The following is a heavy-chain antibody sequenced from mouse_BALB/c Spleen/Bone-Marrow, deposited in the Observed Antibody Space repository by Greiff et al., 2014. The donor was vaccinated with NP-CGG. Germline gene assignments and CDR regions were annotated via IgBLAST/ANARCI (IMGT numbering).Heavy chain of an antibody. J-gene: IGHJ4*01. CDR3: ARRLRGYYAMDY. CDR1: GYTFTNYW. V-gene: IGHV1S22*01. D-gene: IGHD1-3*01. Sequence: LQQSGSELVRPGASVKLSCKASGYTFTNYWIHWVKQRPGQGLEWIGNVYPGRGSINSDEKFKTKATLTVDTSSSTAYMHLNSLTSEDSAVYYCARRLRGYYAMDYWGQGTSVTVSP. CDR2: VYPGRGSI.